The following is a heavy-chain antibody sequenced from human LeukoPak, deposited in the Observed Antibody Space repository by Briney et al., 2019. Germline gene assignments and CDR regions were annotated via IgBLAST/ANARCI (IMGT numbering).Heavy chain of an antibody. CDR2: IYYSGST. Sequence: SETLSLTCTVSGGSISSSSYYWGWIRQPPGKGLEWIGSIYYSGSTYYNPSLKSRAAISVDTSKNQFSLKFNSVTAADTAVYYCAREGARSTVTLNAFDIWGHGTMVTVSS. CDR3: AREGARSTVTLNAFDI. CDR1: GGSISSSSYY. V-gene: IGHV4-39*07. D-gene: IGHD4-17*01. J-gene: IGHJ3*02.